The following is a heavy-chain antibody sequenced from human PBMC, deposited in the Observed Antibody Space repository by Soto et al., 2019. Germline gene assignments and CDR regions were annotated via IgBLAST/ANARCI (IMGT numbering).Heavy chain of an antibody. Sequence: GSGPTLVNPTQPLTLTCTFSGFSLSTTGVGVSWIRQPPGKALEWLALIYRHDDKRYSPSLKSRLTITKDTSKNQVVLTMTNMDPVDTATYYCAHRGGATVGLYYFDYWGQGALVTVSS. CDR1: GFSLSTTGVG. V-gene: IGHV2-5*01. D-gene: IGHD3-16*01. CDR2: IYRHDDK. CDR3: AHRGGATVGLYYFDY. J-gene: IGHJ4*02.